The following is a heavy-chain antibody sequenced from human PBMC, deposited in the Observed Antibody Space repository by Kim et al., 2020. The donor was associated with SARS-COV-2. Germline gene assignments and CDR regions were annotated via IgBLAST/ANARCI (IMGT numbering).Heavy chain of an antibody. CDR1: GYTFTSYG. J-gene: IGHJ6*02. Sequence: ASVKVSCKASGYTFTSYGISWVRQAPGQGLEWMGWINTYNDNTNYAQKLQGRVTMTTDTSTSTAYMELRSLRSDDTAVFYCARCITLVRGVIMSYGMDVWGQGTTVTVSS. V-gene: IGHV1-18*01. CDR2: INTYNDNT. CDR3: ARCITLVRGVIMSYGMDV. D-gene: IGHD3-10*01.